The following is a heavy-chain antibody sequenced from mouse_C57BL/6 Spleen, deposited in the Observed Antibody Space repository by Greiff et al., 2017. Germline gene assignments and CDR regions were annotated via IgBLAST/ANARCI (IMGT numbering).Heavy chain of an antibody. CDR1: GYTFTSYW. D-gene: IGHD1-1*01. CDR2: IDPSDSYT. CDR3: ARSTSITTVVANYAMDY. Sequence: QVQLQQPGAELVMPGASVKLSCKASGYTFTSYWMHWVKQRPGRGLEWIGEIDPSDSYTNYNQKFKGKSTLTVDKSSSTAYMQLSSLTSEDSAVYYCARSTSITTVVANYAMDYWGQGTSVTVSS. V-gene: IGHV1-69*01. J-gene: IGHJ4*01.